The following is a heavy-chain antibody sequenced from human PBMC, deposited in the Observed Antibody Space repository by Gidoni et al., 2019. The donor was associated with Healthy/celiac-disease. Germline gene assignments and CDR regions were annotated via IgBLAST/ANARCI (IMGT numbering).Heavy chain of an antibody. Sequence: EVQLLESGGGLVQPGGSLRLSWAASGCTFSSYAMSWVRQAPGKGLGWGSANSGSGGSTSYADSVKSRFTISRDNSKNTLYLQMNSLRAEDTAVYYCTKADYDSSGSTFDYWGQGTLVTVSS. D-gene: IGHD3-22*01. V-gene: IGHV3-23*01. J-gene: IGHJ4*02. CDR2: NSGSGGST. CDR1: GCTFSSYA. CDR3: TKADYDSSGSTFDY.